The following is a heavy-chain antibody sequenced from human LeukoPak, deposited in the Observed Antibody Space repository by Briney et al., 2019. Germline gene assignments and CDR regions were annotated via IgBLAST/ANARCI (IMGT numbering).Heavy chain of an antibody. J-gene: IGHJ6*02. Sequence: GGSLRLSCAVSGFTFSSYWMSWVRQAPRKGLEWVANIKSDGSEKNYVDSLKGRFTISRDNAKNSLYLQRNSLRAEDTAVFYCAGFRWGYGLDVWGQGTTVTVSS. D-gene: IGHD3-16*01. CDR3: AGFRWGYGLDV. CDR1: GFTFSSYW. V-gene: IGHV3-7*01. CDR2: IKSDGSEK.